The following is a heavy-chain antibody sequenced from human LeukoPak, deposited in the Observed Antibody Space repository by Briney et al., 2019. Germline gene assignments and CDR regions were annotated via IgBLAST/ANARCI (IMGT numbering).Heavy chain of an antibody. CDR3: AREFTIFGVVTNNNNWFDP. CDR2: INPNSGGT. CDR1: GYTFTGYY. D-gene: IGHD3-3*01. Sequence: GVSVKVSCRASGYTFTGYYMHWVRQAPGQGLEWMGWINPNSGGTNYAQKFQGRVTMTSDTSISTAYMELSRLRSDDTAVYYCAREFTIFGVVTNNNNWFDPWGQGTLVTVSS. V-gene: IGHV1-2*02. J-gene: IGHJ5*02.